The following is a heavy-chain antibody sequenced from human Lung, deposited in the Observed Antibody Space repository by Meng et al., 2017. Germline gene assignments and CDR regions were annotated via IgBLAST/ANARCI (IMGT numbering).Heavy chain of an antibody. CDR3: AREQQWLVQDFDS. J-gene: IGHJ4*02. Sequence: QAQLVQSWAEVKRPGASGKVSFKASGYTFIDYYMHWVRQAPGQGLEWMGRINPNSGGADYAQKFQGRVTMTRDKSISTAYMELTRLRSDDTAVYYCAREQQWLVQDFDSWGQGTLVTVSS. D-gene: IGHD6-19*01. CDR2: INPNSGGA. V-gene: IGHV1-2*06. CDR1: GYTFIDYY.